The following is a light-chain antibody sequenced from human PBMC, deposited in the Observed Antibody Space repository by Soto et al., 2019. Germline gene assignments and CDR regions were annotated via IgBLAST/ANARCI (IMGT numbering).Light chain of an antibody. J-gene: IGLJ3*02. V-gene: IGLV1-44*01. CDR3: AVWGNNLNGPGV. CDR2: SSN. Sequence: QSVLTQPPSASGPPGQRVTFSFSGSGSTIKLNTGDWYQQLPGTAPKLAIYSSNKRPLGVPDRFSVSRSGTSASLAISGLQPDDEGFYDCAVWGNNLNGPGVFGGGTKLTLL. CDR1: GSTIKLNT.